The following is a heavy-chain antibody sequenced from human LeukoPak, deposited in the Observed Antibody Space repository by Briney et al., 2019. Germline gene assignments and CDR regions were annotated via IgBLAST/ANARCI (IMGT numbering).Heavy chain of an antibody. V-gene: IGHV1-2*02. CDR2: INANSGGT. J-gene: IGHJ4*02. CDR3: AKGEISYGSGSPHFDY. CDR1: GYTFTGYY. Sequence: GASVKVSCKASGYTFTGYYIHWVRQAPGQGLEGRGRINANSGGTNYAQKFQGRVTMTRDTSTSTAYMELSRLKSDDTAVYYCAKGEISYGSGSPHFDYWGQGTLVTVSS. D-gene: IGHD3-10*01.